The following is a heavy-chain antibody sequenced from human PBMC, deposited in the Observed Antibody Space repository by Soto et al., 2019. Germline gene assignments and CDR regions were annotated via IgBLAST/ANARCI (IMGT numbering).Heavy chain of an antibody. CDR1: GFTFSSYA. D-gene: IGHD5-12*01. J-gene: IGHJ4*02. CDR2: ISGSGGST. V-gene: IGHV3-23*01. Sequence: GSLRLSCAASGFTFSSYAMSWVRQAPGKGLEWVSAISGSGGSTYYADSVKGRFTISRDNSKNTLYLQMNSLRAEDTAVYYCAKDLTTPPVYSGYDHLDYWGQGTLVTVSS. CDR3: AKDLTTPPVYSGYDHLDY.